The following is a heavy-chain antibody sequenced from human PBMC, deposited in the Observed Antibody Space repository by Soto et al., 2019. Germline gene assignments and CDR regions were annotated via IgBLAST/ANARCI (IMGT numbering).Heavy chain of an antibody. CDR1: GTIFSSYT. CDR3: ARGLGGSMDD. Sequence: QVQLVQSGAEVKKPGSSVRVSCKASGTIFSSYTISWVRQAPGQGLEWMGRIIPILGETNSAQKFQGRVTLTADQSTNTAYMELNSLRLEDTAVYYCARGLGGSMDDWGQGTTVTVSS. V-gene: IGHV1-69*08. CDR2: IIPILGET. J-gene: IGHJ6*02. D-gene: IGHD3-16*01.